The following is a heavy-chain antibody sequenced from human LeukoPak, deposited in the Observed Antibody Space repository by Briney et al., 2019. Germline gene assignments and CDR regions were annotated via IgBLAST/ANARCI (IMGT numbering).Heavy chain of an antibody. V-gene: IGHV4-4*07. Sequence: PSETLSLTCTVSGGSISSYYWSWIRQPAGKGLEWIGRIYTGGSTNYNPSLKSRVTMSVDTSKNQFSLKLSSVTAADTAVYYCARDDGVNTFGGILLYWYFDLWGRGTLVTVSS. J-gene: IGHJ2*01. CDR3: ARDDGVNTFGGILLYWYFDL. CDR1: GGSISSYY. CDR2: IYTGGST. D-gene: IGHD3-16*01.